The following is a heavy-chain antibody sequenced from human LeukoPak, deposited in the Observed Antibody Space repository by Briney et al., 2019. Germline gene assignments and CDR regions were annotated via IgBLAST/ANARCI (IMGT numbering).Heavy chain of an antibody. V-gene: IGHV4-59*08. J-gene: IGHJ4*02. CDR3: ASLSTVTQGYFDS. Sequence: SETLSLTCTVSGGSINSFYWSWIRQPPGKGLEWIGYIYYTGSTNYNPSPKSRLTISEDVSKNQFSLKLSSVTATDTAVYYCASLSTVTQGYFDSWGQGTLVTVSS. CDR2: IYYTGST. CDR1: GGSINSFY. D-gene: IGHD4-17*01.